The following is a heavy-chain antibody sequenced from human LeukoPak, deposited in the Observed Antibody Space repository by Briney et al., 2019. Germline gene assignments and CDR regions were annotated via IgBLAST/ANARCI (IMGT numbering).Heavy chain of an antibody. CDR1: GFTFSSYS. CDR3: AGPISGRYCSGGSCPNWFDP. D-gene: IGHD2-15*01. Sequence: PGGSLILSCAASGFTFSSYSMNWVRQAPGKGLEWVSSISSSSSYIYYADSVKGRFTISRDNAKNSLYLQMNSLRAEDTAVYYCAGPISGRYCSGGSCPNWFDPWGQGTLVTVSS. V-gene: IGHV3-21*01. CDR2: ISSSSSYI. J-gene: IGHJ5*02.